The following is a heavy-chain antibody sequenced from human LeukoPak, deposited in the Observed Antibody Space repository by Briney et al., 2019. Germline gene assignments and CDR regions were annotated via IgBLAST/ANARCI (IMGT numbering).Heavy chain of an antibody. J-gene: IGHJ3*02. D-gene: IGHD7-27*01. CDR2: FYHSGST. CDR3: ARSGDPRTHDAFDI. CDR1: GSSISSGGYY. V-gene: IGHV4-30-2*01. Sequence: SQTLSLTCTVSGSSISSGGYYWSWIRQPPGKGLEWIGYFYHSGSTYYNPSLKSRVTLSVDRSKNRFSLKLSSVTAADTAVYYCARSGDPRTHDAFDIWGQGTMVTVSS.